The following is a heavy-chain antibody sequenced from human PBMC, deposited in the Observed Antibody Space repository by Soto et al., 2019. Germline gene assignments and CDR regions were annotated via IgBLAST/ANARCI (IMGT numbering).Heavy chain of an antibody. Sequence: EVQLVESGGGLVQPGGSLRLSCEASGVTFRNYYMHWVRQGTGKGLEWVPGISAAGDPDYADSVEDRFTHSTENAQNSVLRQLNSLRVGDTAVYYCARTDRDCYGLDVWGQGTRVIVSS. CDR1: GVTFRNYY. CDR3: ARTDRDCYGLDV. J-gene: IGHJ6*02. CDR2: ISAAGDP. V-gene: IGHV3-13*05.